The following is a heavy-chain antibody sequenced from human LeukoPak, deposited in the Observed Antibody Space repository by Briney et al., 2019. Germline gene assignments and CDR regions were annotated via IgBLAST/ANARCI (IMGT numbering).Heavy chain of an antibody. D-gene: IGHD1-26*01. CDR2: IYTSGST. J-gene: IGHJ4*02. CDR1: GGSISSYY. Sequence: PSETLSLTCTVSGGSISSYYWSWIRQSAGKGLEWIGRIYTSGSTNYNPSLKSRVTMSVDTSKNQFSLKLSSVTAADTAVCYCARNGGSGTYYDGSSDYWGQGTLVTVSS. CDR3: ARNGGSGTYYDGSSDY. V-gene: IGHV4-4*07.